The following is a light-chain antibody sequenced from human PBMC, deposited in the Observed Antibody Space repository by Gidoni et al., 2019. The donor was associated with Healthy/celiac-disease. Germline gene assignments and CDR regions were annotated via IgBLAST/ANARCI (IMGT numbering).Light chain of an antibody. CDR1: QSISSW. Sequence: GDRVTITCRASQSISSWLAWYQQKTGKAPKLLIYDASRLESGVPSRFSGSGSGTEFTLTISSLQPDDFVTYYCQQYNSYSPITFGQGTRLEIK. J-gene: IGKJ5*01. CDR2: DAS. CDR3: QQYNSYSPIT. V-gene: IGKV1-5*01.